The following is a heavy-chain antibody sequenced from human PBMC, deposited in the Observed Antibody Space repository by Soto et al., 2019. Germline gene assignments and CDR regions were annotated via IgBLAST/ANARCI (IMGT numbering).Heavy chain of an antibody. CDR1: GFTFSSYG. Sequence: QPGGSLRLSCAASGFTFSSYGMHWVRQAPGKGLEWVAVIWYDGSNKYYADSVKGRFTISRDNSKNTLYLQMNSLRAEDTAVYYCARAVATAMMYWYFDLWGRGTLVTVSS. CDR2: IWYDGSNK. V-gene: IGHV3-33*01. CDR3: ARAVATAMMYWYFDL. D-gene: IGHD5-18*01. J-gene: IGHJ2*01.